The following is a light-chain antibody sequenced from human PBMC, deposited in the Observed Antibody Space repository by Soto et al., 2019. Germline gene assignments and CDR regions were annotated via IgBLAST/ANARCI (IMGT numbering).Light chain of an antibody. CDR2: EVS. V-gene: IGLV2-14*01. CDR3: CSYAGSSTYVL. Sequence: QSALTQPASVSGSPGQSITISCTGTSSDVGGYNYVSWYQQHPGKAPKLMIYEVSNRPSGVSNRFSGSKSDNTASLTISGLQAEDEAGYYCCSYAGSSTYVLFGGGTKLTVL. CDR1: SSDVGGYNY. J-gene: IGLJ2*01.